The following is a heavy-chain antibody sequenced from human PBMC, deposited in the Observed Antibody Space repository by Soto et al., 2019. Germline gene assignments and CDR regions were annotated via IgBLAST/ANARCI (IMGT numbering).Heavy chain of an antibody. Sequence: GGSLRLSCAASGFTFSSYSMNWVRQAPGKGLEWVSSISSSSSYIYYADSVKGRFTISRDNAKNSLYLQMNSLRAEDTAVYYCARDKCSGGSCYHAHDYWGQGTLVTVSS. J-gene: IGHJ4*02. V-gene: IGHV3-21*01. CDR1: GFTFSSYS. D-gene: IGHD2-15*01. CDR2: ISSSSSYI. CDR3: ARDKCSGGSCYHAHDY.